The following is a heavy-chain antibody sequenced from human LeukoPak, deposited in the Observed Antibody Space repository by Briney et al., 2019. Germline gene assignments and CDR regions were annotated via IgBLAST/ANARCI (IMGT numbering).Heavy chain of an antibody. D-gene: IGHD3-9*01. V-gene: IGHV3-33*01. CDR2: IWYDGSKK. Sequence: PVGSLRLSCAASGFTFSSFGMHWVRQAPGKGLEWVAVIWYDGSKKYYADSVKGRFTISRDNSKNTLYLQMSSLRGEDTSVYYCARVANITTFGMDVWGQGTTVTVSS. J-gene: IGHJ6*02. CDR1: GFTFSSFG. CDR3: ARVANITTFGMDV.